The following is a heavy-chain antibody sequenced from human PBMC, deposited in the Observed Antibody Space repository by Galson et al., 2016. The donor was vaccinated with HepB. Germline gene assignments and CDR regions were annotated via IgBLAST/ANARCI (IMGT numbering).Heavy chain of an antibody. CDR3: ARGLGHNYGYVGYYYYYMDV. Sequence: SETLSLTCAVSGGSIRSSNWWTWVRQSPGKGLEWIGEMYHSGSINYNPSLKSRVTISVDKSKNQFSLKLSSLTAADTAVYYCARGLGHNYGYVGYYYYYMDVWGKGTTVTVSS. V-gene: IGHV4-4*02. CDR1: GGSIRSSNW. CDR2: MYHSGSI. J-gene: IGHJ6*03. D-gene: IGHD5-18*01.